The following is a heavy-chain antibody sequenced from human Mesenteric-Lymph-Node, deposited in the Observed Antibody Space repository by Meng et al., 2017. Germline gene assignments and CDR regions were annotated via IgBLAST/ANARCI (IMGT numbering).Heavy chain of an antibody. CDR3: ARDLAAAGTFYYYYGMDV. CDR2: TYYRSKWYN. CDR1: GDSVSSNSAA. V-gene: IGHV6-1*01. Sequence: SCAISGDSVSSNSAAWNWIRQSPSRGLERLGRTYYRSKWYNDYAVSVKSRITINPDTSKNQFSLQLNSVTPEDTAVYYCARDLAAAGTFYYYYGMDVWGQGTTVTVSS. J-gene: IGHJ6*02. D-gene: IGHD6-13*01.